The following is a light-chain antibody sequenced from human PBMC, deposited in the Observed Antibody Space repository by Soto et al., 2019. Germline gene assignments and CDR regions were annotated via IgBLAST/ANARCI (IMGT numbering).Light chain of an antibody. CDR1: QSISSS. CDR3: QQRSEWPRT. V-gene: IGKV3-11*01. CDR2: DAS. J-gene: IGKJ1*01. Sequence: EIVLTQSPATLSLSPGEGATLSCRASQSISSSLAWYQQKPGQAPRLLIYDASSRTTGFPARFSGSGSGTDFTLTIGSLEPEDFAVYYCQQRSEWPRTFGQGTKVDIK.